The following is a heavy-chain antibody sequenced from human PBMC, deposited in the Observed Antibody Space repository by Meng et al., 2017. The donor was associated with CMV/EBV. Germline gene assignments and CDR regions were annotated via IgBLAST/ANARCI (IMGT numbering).Heavy chain of an antibody. V-gene: IGHV4-34*01. D-gene: IGHD3-22*01. CDR3: ARGRNYYDSSGLGLDY. J-gene: IGHJ4*02. CDR1: GGSFCGYY. Sequence: SETLSLTCAVYGGSFCGYYWSWIRQPPGRGLEWIGEINHSGSTNYNPSLKSRVTISVDTSKNQFSLKLSSVTAADTAVYYCARGRNYYDSSGLGLDYWGQGTLVTVSS. CDR2: INHSGST.